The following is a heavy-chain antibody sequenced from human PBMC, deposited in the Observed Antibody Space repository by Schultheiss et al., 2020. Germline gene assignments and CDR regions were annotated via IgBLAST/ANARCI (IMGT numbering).Heavy chain of an antibody. J-gene: IGHJ6*02. CDR2: ISYDGSNK. CDR3: ARDAPHGSSWWYYYYGMDV. V-gene: IGHV3-30*12. Sequence: GGSLRLSCAASGFTFSSYGMHWVRQAPGKGLEWVAVISYDGSNKYYADSVKGRFTISRDNSKNTLYLQMNSLRAEDTAVYYCARDAPHGSSWWYYYYGMDVWGQGTTVTVSS. CDR1: GFTFSSYG. D-gene: IGHD6-13*01.